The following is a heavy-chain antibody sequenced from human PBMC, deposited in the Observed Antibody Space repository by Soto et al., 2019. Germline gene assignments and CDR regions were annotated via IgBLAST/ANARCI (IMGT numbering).Heavy chain of an antibody. Sequence: GESLKIFCKGSGYSFTSYWIGWVRQMPGKGLEWMGIIYPGDSDTRYSPSFQGQVTISADKSISTAYLQWSSLKASDTAMYYCASSMTTGTNYYYYGMDVWGQGTTVTVSS. V-gene: IGHV5-51*01. CDR1: GYSFTSYW. CDR3: ASSMTTGTNYYYYGMDV. CDR2: IYPGDSDT. J-gene: IGHJ6*02. D-gene: IGHD4-4*01.